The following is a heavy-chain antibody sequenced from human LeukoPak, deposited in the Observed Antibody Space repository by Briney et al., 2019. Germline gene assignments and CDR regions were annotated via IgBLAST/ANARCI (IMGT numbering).Heavy chain of an antibody. V-gene: IGHV3-48*03. D-gene: IGHD2-21*02. Sequence: GGSLRLSCAASGVTVNNHEMHWVRQPPGEALEWISYINEGATPLNYADSVSGRFTISRDNAQNPPHPQLNNLSEEDTAVHCCVRGRLLRSTNYFDRWGQGALVTVSS. CDR1: GVTVNNHE. J-gene: IGHJ4*02. CDR3: VRGRLLRSTNYFDR. CDR2: INEGATPL.